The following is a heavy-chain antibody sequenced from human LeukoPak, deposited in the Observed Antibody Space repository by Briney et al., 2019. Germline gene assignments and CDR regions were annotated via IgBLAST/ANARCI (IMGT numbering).Heavy chain of an antibody. CDR2: INHSGST. J-gene: IGHJ4*02. Sequence: PSETLSLTCTVSGGSISSYYWSWIRQPPGKGLEWIGEINHSGSTNYNPSLKSRVTISVDTSKNQFSLKLSSVTAADTAVYYCARVSGYSSGWVYWGQGTLVTVSS. CDR3: ARVSGYSSGWVY. CDR1: GGSISSYY. D-gene: IGHD6-19*01. V-gene: IGHV4-34*01.